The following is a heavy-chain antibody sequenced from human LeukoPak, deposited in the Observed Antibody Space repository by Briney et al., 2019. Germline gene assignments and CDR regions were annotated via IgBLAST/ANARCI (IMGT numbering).Heavy chain of an antibody. V-gene: IGHV3-21*01. J-gene: IGHJ6*02. CDR2: ISSSSSYI. Sequence: PGGSLRLSCAASGFTFSSYSMNWVRQAPGKGLEWVSSISSSSSYIYYADSVKGRFTISRDNAKNSLYLQMNSLRAEDTAVYYCARVRLYYDILTGQLISDYGMDVWGQGTTVTVSS. CDR1: GFTFSSYS. D-gene: IGHD3-9*01. CDR3: ARVRLYYDILTGQLISDYGMDV.